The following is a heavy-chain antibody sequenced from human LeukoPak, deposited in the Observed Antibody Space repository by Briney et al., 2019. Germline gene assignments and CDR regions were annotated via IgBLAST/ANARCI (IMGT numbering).Heavy chain of an antibody. CDR2: IIPIFGTA. CDR1: GGTFSSYA. D-gene: IGHD2-2*01. Sequence: GSSVKVSCKASGGTFSSYAISWLRQAPGQGLEWMGEIIPIFGTANYAQKFQGRVTITADESTSTAYMELSSLRSEDTAVYYCARDSCSSTSCQNWFDPWGQGTLATVSS. V-gene: IGHV1-69*01. J-gene: IGHJ5*02. CDR3: ARDSCSSTSCQNWFDP.